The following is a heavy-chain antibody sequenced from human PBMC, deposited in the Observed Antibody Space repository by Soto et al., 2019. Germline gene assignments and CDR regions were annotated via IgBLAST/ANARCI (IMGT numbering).Heavy chain of an antibody. J-gene: IGHJ6*02. CDR1: GGTFSSYA. CDR2: IIPIVGTA. Sequence: QVQLVQSGAEVKKPGSSVKVSCKASGGTFSSYAISWVRQAPGQGLEWRGGIIPIVGTANYSQKFQGRVTITADESPRADDMELSSVRSEDTAVYYCASSSGGPGHYDYGMDVWGRGTTVTVSS. V-gene: IGHV1-69*12. D-gene: IGHD6-25*01. CDR3: ASSSGGPGHYDYGMDV.